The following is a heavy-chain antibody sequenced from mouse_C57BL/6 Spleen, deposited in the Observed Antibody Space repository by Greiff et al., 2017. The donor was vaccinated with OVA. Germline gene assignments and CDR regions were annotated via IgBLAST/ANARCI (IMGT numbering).Heavy chain of an antibody. CDR2: IYPGSGST. CDR3: ARWGTTVFDY. Sequence: QVQLQQSGAELVKPGASVKMSCKASGYTFTSYWLTWVKQRPGQGLEWIGDIYPGSGSTNYNEKFKSKATLTVDTSSSTAYMQLSSLTSEDSAVYYCARWGTTVFDYWGQGTTLTVSS. J-gene: IGHJ2*01. CDR1: GYTFTSYW. D-gene: IGHD1-1*01. V-gene: IGHV1-55*01.